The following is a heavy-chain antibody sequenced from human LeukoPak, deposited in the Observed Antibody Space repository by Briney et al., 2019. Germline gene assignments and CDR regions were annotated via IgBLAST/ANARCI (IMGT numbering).Heavy chain of an antibody. CDR2: INTDGSST. CDR1: GFTFSSYW. D-gene: IGHD6-19*01. Sequence: GGSLRLSCAASGFTFSSYWMHWVRQAPGKGLVWVSRINTDGSSTSYADSVKGRFTISRDNAKNTLYLQMNSLRAEDTAVYYCARDLTYSSGWNFGFYFDYWGQGTLVTVSS. V-gene: IGHV3-74*01. CDR3: ARDLTYSSGWNFGFYFDY. J-gene: IGHJ4*02.